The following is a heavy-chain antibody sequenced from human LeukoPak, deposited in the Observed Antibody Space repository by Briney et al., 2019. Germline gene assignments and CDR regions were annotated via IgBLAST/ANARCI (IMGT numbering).Heavy chain of an antibody. D-gene: IGHD1-14*01. V-gene: IGHV1-2*02. CDR2: INPNSGGT. J-gene: IGHJ4*02. Sequence: ASVKVSCKASGYTFTGYFIHWVRQAPGQGLEWMGWINPNSGGTNYAQKFQGRVTMTRDTSISTAYMELSRLRSDDTAVYYCARDLLGGETVLDYWGQGTLVTVSS. CDR3: ARDLLGGETVLDY. CDR1: GYTFTGYF.